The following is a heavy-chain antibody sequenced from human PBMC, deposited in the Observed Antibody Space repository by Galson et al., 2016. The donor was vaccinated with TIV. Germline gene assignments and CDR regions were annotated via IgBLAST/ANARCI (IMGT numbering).Heavy chain of an antibody. J-gene: IGHJ6*02. D-gene: IGHD6-19*01. Sequence: SLRLSCAASAFSLSRHALTWVRQAPGKGLEWVAAITGGGGSSYYADSVKGRFTISRDNSKKMLYLQLNSLRAEDTAVYYCAKVPSSGFSYYYGIDVWGQGTTVTVA. V-gene: IGHV3-23*01. CDR2: ITGGGGSS. CDR3: AKVPSSGFSYYYGIDV. CDR1: AFSLSRHA.